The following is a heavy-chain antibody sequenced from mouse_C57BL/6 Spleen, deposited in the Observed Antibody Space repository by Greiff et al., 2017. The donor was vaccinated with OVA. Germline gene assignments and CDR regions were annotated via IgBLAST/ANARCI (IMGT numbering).Heavy chain of an antibody. CDR3: ARSLYYGSSYGAY. V-gene: IGHV1-9*01. Sequence: VQLKESGAELMKPGASVKLSCKATGYTFTGYWIEWVKQRPGHGLEWIGEILPGSGSTNYNEKFKGKATFTADTSSNTAYMQLSSLTTEDSAIYYCARSLYYGSSYGAYWGQGTLVTVSA. CDR2: ILPGSGST. CDR1: GYTFTGYW. D-gene: IGHD1-1*01. J-gene: IGHJ3*01.